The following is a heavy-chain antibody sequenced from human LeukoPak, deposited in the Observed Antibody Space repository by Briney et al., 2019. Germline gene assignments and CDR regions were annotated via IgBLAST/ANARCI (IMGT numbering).Heavy chain of an antibody. CDR1: GGSFSGYY. Sequence: PSETLSLTCAVYGGSFSGYYWSWIRQPPGKGLEWIGEINHSGSTNYNPSLKSRVTISVDTSKNQFSLKLSSVTAADTAVYYCARLGDDYYYYYMDVWGKGTTVTVSS. J-gene: IGHJ6*03. D-gene: IGHD3-10*01. CDR2: INHSGST. CDR3: ARLGDDYYYYYMDV. V-gene: IGHV4-34*01.